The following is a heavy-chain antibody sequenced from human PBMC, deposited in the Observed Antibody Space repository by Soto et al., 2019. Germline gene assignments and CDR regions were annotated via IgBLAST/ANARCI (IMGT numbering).Heavy chain of an antibody. CDR1: VSSINRSGYY. CDR3: ARLPSRHLVDY. V-gene: IGHV4-39*01. D-gene: IGHD3-3*02. CDR2: MFYGVST. J-gene: IGHJ4*02. Sequence: ESLSLTCTVPVSSINRSGYYWGWIRQPPGKGLEWIGSMFYGVSTYYNPSLKSRVTVSVDTSKNQFSLNLRSVTAADTAVYYCARLPSRHLVDYCGQGTLVTV.